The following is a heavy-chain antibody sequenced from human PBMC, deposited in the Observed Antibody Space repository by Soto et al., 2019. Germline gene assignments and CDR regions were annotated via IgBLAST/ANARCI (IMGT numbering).Heavy chain of an antibody. CDR2: VSGSGGYT. V-gene: IGHV3-23*01. Sequence: PGGSLRLSCAASGFIFSSYAMSFVRQAPGKGLEWVSAVSGSGGYTYYADSVKGRFTVSRYNSKKMVYRRMNRLRADDTAVYYCAKDGLYPTTAYWGQGTFVTVSS. D-gene: IGHD4-4*01. CDR3: AKDGLYPTTAY. CDR1: GFIFSSYA. J-gene: IGHJ4*02.